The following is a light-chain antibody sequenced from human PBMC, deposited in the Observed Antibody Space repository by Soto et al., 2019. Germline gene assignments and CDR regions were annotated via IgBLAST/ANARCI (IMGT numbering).Light chain of an antibody. CDR2: DNN. CDR3: GTWDSSLTAGV. V-gene: IGLV1-51*01. CDR1: SSNIGKNY. J-gene: IGLJ3*02. Sequence: QSVLTQPPSVSAAPGQKVTISCSGGSSNIGKNYVSWFQQLPGTAPKILIYDNNKRPSGIPDRFSGSKSGTSATLDITGLQTGDEADYYCGTWDSSLTAGVFGGGTKLTVL.